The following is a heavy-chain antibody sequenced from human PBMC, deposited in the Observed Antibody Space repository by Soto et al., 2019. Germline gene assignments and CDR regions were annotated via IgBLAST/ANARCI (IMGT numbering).Heavy chain of an antibody. J-gene: IGHJ4*02. CDR2: IWHDGVNK. V-gene: IGHV3-33*01. CDR1: GFTFSSYV. Sequence: GGSLRLSCAASGFTFSSYVMHWVRQAPGKGLEWVAFIWHDGVNKFYAESVKGRFTISRDNSKNTLYLQMTSLSAEDTAMYYCARDGDVNTGFGKDYWGQGTLITVSS. CDR3: ARDGDVNTGFGKDY. D-gene: IGHD3-16*01.